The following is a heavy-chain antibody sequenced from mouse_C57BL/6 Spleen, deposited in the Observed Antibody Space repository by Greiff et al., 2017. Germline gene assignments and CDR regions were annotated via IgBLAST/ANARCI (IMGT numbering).Heavy chain of an antibody. CDR1: GYSITSGYY. CDR3: AREDGNYWFAY. J-gene: IGHJ3*01. V-gene: IGHV3-6*01. CDR2: ISYDGSN. Sequence: EVKLVESGPGLVKPSQSLSLTCSVTGYSITSGYYWNWIRQFPGNKLEWMGYISYDGSNNYNPSLKNRISITRDTSKNQFFLKLNSVTTEDTATYYCAREDGNYWFAYWGQGTLVTVSA. D-gene: IGHD2-1*01.